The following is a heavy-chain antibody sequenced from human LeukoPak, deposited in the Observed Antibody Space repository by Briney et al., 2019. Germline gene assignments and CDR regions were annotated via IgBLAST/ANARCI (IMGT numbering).Heavy chain of an antibody. D-gene: IGHD5-12*01. J-gene: IGHJ6*02. Sequence: SETLSLTCTVSGGSISSYYWSWIRQPPGKGLEWIGYIYYSGSTNYNPSLKSRVTISVDTSKNQFSLKLSSVTAEDTAVYYCARHHSGYPPYYYGMDVWGLGTTVTVSS. CDR3: ARHHSGYPPYYYGMDV. V-gene: IGHV4-59*08. CDR1: GGSISSYY. CDR2: IYYSGST.